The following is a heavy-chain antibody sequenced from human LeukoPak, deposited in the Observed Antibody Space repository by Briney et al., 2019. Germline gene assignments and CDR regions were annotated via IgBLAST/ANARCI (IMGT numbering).Heavy chain of an antibody. D-gene: IGHD3-16*02. Sequence: ASVKVSCKTSGYSFILYGISWVRQAPGQGPEWMGWISTSTGDTKYTQKFQGRVTLTTDTSTSTAYMELGSLRSEDAAVYYCARDRIDFFDYWGQGTLVAVSS. CDR2: ISTSTGDT. V-gene: IGHV1-18*01. CDR1: GYSFILYG. CDR3: ARDRIDFFDY. J-gene: IGHJ4*02.